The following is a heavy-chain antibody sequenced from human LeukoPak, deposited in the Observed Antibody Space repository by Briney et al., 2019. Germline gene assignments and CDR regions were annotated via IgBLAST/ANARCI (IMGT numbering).Heavy chain of an antibody. CDR1: GFAFSTYI. Sequence: GGSLRLSCAASGFAFSTYIMNWVRQAPGKGLEWVASISGSGSYIYYADSVKGRFTISRDNSKNTLYLQMNSLRAEDTAVYYCAKGNYFFHFDYWGQGTLVTVSS. CDR2: ISGSGSYI. J-gene: IGHJ4*02. CDR3: AKGNYFFHFDY. D-gene: IGHD1-7*01. V-gene: IGHV3-21*01.